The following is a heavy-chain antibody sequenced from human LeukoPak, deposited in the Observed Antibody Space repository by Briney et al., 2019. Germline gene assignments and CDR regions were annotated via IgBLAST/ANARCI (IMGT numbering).Heavy chain of an antibody. D-gene: IGHD2/OR15-2a*01. CDR2: IKPDGRGK. V-gene: IGHV3-7*01. J-gene: IGHJ4*02. Sequence: GGSLRLSCAASVFSFSSYWMTGVRQVPGKGLEWVANIKPDGRGKHYVDSVKGRFTIYRDNAKSPRYLQMDSLRVEDTAVYYCSSQPAVIDLDFWGQGALVTVSS. CDR1: VFSFSSYW. CDR3: SSQPAVIDLDF.